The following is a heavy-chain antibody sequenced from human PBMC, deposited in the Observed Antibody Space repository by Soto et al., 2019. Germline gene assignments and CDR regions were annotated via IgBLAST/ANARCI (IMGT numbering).Heavy chain of an antibody. J-gene: IGHJ4*02. CDR1: GGSNIRDGYY. Sequence: SETLSLTCTVSGGSNIRDGYYWSWIRQHPGKGLEWIAYISYSGSSYSNPSLTSRVTISADTSKNQFSLRLTSVTAADTAVYFCARATPAGSADFWGQGPLVTVSS. D-gene: IGHD2-2*01. CDR2: ISYSGSS. CDR3: ARATPAGSADF. V-gene: IGHV4-31*03.